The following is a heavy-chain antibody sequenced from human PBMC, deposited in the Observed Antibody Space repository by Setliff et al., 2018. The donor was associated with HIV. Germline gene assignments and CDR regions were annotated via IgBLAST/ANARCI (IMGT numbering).Heavy chain of an antibody. V-gene: IGHV3-20*04. CDR1: GFSVSTNY. J-gene: IGHJ4*02. Sequence: PGGSLRLSCAASGFSVSTNYMTWVRQAPGKGLEWVSTINWSGGSTSYADSVKGRFTISRDNSKNSLYLQMNSLRTEDTALYYCARDNSSPYFDYWGQGTLVTVSS. D-gene: IGHD6-13*01. CDR3: ARDNSSPYFDY. CDR2: INWSGGST.